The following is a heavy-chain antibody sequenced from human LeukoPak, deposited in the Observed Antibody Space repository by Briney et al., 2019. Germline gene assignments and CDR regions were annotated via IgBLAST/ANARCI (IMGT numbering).Heavy chain of an antibody. CDR1: GYTFTNYD. CDR2: MHPNSGNT. V-gene: IGHV1-8*01. CDR3: ARAYYDSSGVDL. J-gene: IGHJ2*01. Sequence: EASVKVSCKASGYTFTNYDINWVRQAPGQGLEWMGWMHPNSGNTGYAQKFQDRVTMTRNTSIRTAYMELSSLRSEDTAVYYCARAYYDSSGVDLWGRGTLVTVSS. D-gene: IGHD3-22*01.